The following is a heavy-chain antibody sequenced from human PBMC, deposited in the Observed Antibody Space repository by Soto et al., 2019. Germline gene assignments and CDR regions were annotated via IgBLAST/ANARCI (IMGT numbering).Heavy chain of an antibody. D-gene: IGHD2-21*02. CDR1: GYTFTSYG. CDR3: ARDLVYCGGDRPENVVY. J-gene: IGHJ4*02. Sequence: GASVKVSCKASGYTFTSYGISWVRQAPGQGLEWMGWISAYNGNTNYAQKLQGRVTMTTDTSASTAYMELRSLRSDDTAVYYCARDLVYCGGDRPENVVYWGPGTLVTLFS. CDR2: ISAYNGNT. V-gene: IGHV1-18*01.